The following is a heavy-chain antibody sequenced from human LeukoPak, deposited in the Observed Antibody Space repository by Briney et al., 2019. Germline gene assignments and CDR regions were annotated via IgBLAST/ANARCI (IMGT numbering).Heavy chain of an antibody. J-gene: IGHJ6*03. CDR2: IYYSGST. CDR3: ARAPGPYPYYYMDV. V-gene: IGHV4-31*03. Sequence: PSQTLSLTCTVSGGSISSGGYYWSWIRQHPGKGLEWIGYIYYSGSTYYNPSLKSRVTISVDTSKHQFSLKLSSATAADTAVYYCARAPGPYPYYYMDVWGKGTTVTVS. CDR1: GGSISSGGYY.